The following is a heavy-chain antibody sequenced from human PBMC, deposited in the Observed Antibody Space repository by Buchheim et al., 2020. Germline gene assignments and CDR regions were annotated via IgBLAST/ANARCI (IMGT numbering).Heavy chain of an antibody. D-gene: IGHD4-17*01. Sequence: EVQLLESGGGLVQPGGSLRLSCAASRFTFSSYAMSWVRQAPGKGLEWVSTISGSGVSTYYPDSVKGRFTISRDNSKNTLYLQMNSLRAEDTAVYYCAKERYYGEYRGGGNDYWGQGTL. J-gene: IGHJ4*02. CDR1: RFTFSSYA. CDR2: ISGSGVST. CDR3: AKERYYGEYRGGGNDY. V-gene: IGHV3-23*01.